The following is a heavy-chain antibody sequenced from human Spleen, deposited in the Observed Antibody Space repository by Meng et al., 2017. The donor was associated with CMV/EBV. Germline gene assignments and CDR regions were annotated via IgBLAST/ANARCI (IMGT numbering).Heavy chain of an antibody. CDR3: ARVAARRGWFDT. Sequence: SGPTLVKPTETLTLTCAFSGFSLSTGGMCVSWVRQPPGKALEWLAHIFSNDEKSYSTSLKRRLSISKDTSKSQVVLTMTNMDPVDTATYYCARVAARRGWFDTWGQGTLVTVSS. V-gene: IGHV2-26*01. CDR1: GFSLSTGGMC. D-gene: IGHD6-6*01. CDR2: IFSNDEK. J-gene: IGHJ5*02.